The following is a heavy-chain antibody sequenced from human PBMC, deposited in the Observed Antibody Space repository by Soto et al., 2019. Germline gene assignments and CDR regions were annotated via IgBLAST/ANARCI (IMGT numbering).Heavy chain of an antibody. Sequence: GGSLRLSCAASGFTFSSYWMHWVRQAPGKGLVWVSRINSEGSSTSYADSVKGRFTISRDNAKNTLYLQMNSLRAEDTAVYYCAREYSSGWYHFDYWGQGTLVTVSS. V-gene: IGHV3-74*01. CDR3: AREYSSGWYHFDY. CDR2: INSEGSST. CDR1: GFTFSSYW. D-gene: IGHD6-19*01. J-gene: IGHJ4*02.